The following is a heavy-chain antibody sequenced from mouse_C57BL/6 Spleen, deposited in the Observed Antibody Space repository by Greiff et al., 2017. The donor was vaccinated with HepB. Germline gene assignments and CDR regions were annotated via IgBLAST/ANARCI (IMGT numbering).Heavy chain of an antibody. CDR3: TREGNWGWFAY. CDR1: GYTFTDYE. CDR2: IDPETGGT. Sequence: VQLQQSGAELVRPGASVTLSCKASGYTFTDYELHWVKQTPVHGLEWIGAIDPETGGTAYNQKFKGKAILTADKSSSTAYMELRSLTSEDSAVYYCTREGNWGWFAYWGQGTLVTVSA. V-gene: IGHV1-15*01. J-gene: IGHJ3*01. D-gene: IGHD4-1*01.